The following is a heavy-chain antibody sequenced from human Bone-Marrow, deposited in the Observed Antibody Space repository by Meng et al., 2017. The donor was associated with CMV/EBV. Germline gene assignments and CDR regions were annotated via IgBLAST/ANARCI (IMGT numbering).Heavy chain of an antibody. CDR3: ARANNHDMDV. Sequence: GESLKISCAASGFSVSSYWMHWVRQAPGKGLVWVSRINSDGNSTTYADPVKGRFTFSRDNAKNTLYLQMNSLRAEDAAVYYCARANNHDMDVWGQGTTVTIAS. CDR2: INSDGNST. V-gene: IGHV3-74*01. J-gene: IGHJ6*02. CDR1: GFSVSSYW. D-gene: IGHD1/OR15-1a*01.